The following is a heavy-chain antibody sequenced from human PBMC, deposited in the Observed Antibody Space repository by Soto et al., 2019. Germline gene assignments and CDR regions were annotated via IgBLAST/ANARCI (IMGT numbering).Heavy chain of an antibody. V-gene: IGHV4-31*02. CDR1: GGSISSGGYY. CDR2: IYYSGST. J-gene: IGHJ6*02. CDR3: ARVKGVLGYYYYGMGV. Sequence: PSETLSLTCTVSGGSISSGGYYWSWIRQHPGKGLEWIGYIYYSGSTYYNPSLKSRVTISVDTSKNQFSLKLSSVTAADTAVYYCARVKGVLGYYYYGMGVWGQGTTVTVSS. D-gene: IGHD3-16*01.